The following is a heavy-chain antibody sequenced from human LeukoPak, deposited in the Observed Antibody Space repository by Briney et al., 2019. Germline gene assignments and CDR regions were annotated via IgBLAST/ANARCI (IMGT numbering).Heavy chain of an antibody. J-gene: IGHJ4*02. CDR3: TREPQDDDKSGLDC. Sequence: PGGSLRLSCAASGFTFSIYSMNWVRQAPGKGPEWVSYITSDSSTIYYGDSVRGRFTISRDNAKNSLYLQMNSLRAEDTAVYYCTREPQDDDKSGLDCWGQGTLVIVSS. D-gene: IGHD3-22*01. CDR1: GFTFSIYS. CDR2: ITSDSSTI. V-gene: IGHV3-48*01.